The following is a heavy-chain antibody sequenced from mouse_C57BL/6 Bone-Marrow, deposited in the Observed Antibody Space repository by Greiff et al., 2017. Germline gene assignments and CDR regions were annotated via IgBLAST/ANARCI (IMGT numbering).Heavy chain of an antibody. CDR2: IDPEDGDP. J-gene: IGHJ1*03. Sequence: EVQLQQSGAELARPGASVKLSCTASGFNIKDSYMHWVKQRPEQGLEWIGRIDPEDGDPEYAPKFKGKATMTADTSSNTAVLPLSSLTSEDTAVYYFIIYYYGSSYWYFDVWGTGTTVTVSS. CDR3: IIYYYGSSYWYFDV. D-gene: IGHD1-1*01. CDR1: GFNIKDSY. V-gene: IGHV14-1*01.